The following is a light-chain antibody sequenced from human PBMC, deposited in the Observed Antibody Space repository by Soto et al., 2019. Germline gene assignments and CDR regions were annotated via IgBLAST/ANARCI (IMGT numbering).Light chain of an antibody. CDR1: QSLLHSNGYNY. V-gene: IGKV2-28*01. CDR3: MQGQQTFT. Sequence: DIVMTQSPLSLPVTPGEPASISCRSSQSLLHSNGYNYLDWYLQKPGQSPQLLIYLGSNRASGGPDRFSGSGSGTDFTLKISRVEAEDVGDYYCMQGQQTFTFGPGTKVDIK. CDR2: LGS. J-gene: IGKJ3*01.